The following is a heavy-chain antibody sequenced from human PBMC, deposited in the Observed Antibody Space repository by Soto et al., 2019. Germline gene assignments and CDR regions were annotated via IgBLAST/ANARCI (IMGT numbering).Heavy chain of an antibody. D-gene: IGHD5-12*01. J-gene: IGHJ4*02. CDR2: IYYSGST. V-gene: IGHV4-31*11. Sequence: SETLSLTCAVSGGSISSGGYSRSWIRQHPGKGLEWIGYIYYSGSTFYNPSLKSRLTLSVDTSKNQFSLKLSSVTAADTAVYYCARAGRDGYNYFDYWGQGTLVTVSS. CDR3: ARAGRDGYNYFDY. CDR1: GGSISSGGYS.